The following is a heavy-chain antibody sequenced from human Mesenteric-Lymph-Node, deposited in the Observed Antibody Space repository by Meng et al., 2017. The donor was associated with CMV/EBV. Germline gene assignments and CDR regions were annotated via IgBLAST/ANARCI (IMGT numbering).Heavy chain of an antibody. J-gene: IGHJ4*02. V-gene: IGHV2-70D*14. D-gene: IGHD6-13*01. Sequence: SGPTLVKPTQTLTLTCSFSGFSLRTSGMRVSWIRQPPGKALEWLARIDWDDDKFYSPSLKTRLTISKDTSKNQVVLTMTNMDPVDTATYYCARASEFSSSTWYYFDYWGQGTLVTVSS. CDR3: ARASEFSSSTWYYFDY. CDR2: IDWDDDK. CDR1: GFSLRTSGMR.